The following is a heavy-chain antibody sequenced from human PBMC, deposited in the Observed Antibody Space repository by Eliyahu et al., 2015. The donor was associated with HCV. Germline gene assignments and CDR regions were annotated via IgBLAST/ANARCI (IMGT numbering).Heavy chain of an antibody. V-gene: IGHV1-69*06. J-gene: IGHJ6*02. D-gene: IGHD3-10*01. CDR2: IIPXFGTA. Sequence: QVQLVQSGAEVKKPGSSVKVSCKASGGTFSXYAISWVRQAPGQGLEWXGGIIPXFGTANYAQKFQGRVTITADKSTSTAYMELSSLRSEDTAVYYCARAMVRGVHYYYGMDVWCQGTTVTVSS. CDR3: ARAMVRGVHYYYGMDV. CDR1: GGTFSXYA.